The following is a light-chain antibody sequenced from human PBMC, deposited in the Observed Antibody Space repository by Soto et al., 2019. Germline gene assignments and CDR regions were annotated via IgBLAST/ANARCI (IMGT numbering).Light chain of an antibody. J-gene: IGLJ2*01. CDR3: QSYHSSLSGYVV. CDR1: RSNIGAGYD. CDR2: GNS. V-gene: IGLV1-40*01. Sequence: QSVLTQPPSVSGAPGQRVTISCTGSRSNIGAGYDVHWSQQLPGTAPKLLIYGNSNRPSGVPDRFSGSKSGTSASLAIPGLQGEDESEYYCQSYHSSLSGYVVFGGGTKVTVL.